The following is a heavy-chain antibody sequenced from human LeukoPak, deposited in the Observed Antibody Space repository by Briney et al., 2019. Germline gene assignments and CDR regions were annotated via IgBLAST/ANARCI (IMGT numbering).Heavy chain of an antibody. D-gene: IGHD2-15*01. V-gene: IGHV3-74*01. CDR3: ASHPRIGYCSGGSCYIDY. CDR1: GFTFRSYW. Sequence: GGSLRLSCAASGFTFRSYWMHWVRQAPGKGLVWVSRINSDGSSISYADSVKGRFTISRDNAKNTLYLQMNSLRAEDTAVYYCASHPRIGYCSGGSCYIDYWGQGTLVTVSS. CDR2: INSDGSSI. J-gene: IGHJ4*02.